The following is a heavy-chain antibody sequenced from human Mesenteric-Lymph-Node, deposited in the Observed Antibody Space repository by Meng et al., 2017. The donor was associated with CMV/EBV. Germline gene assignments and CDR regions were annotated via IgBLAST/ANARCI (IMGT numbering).Heavy chain of an antibody. V-gene: IGHV4-39*07. CDR3: AREFYDTLTGYSHYFDA. CDR2: VYHSGTN. CDR1: GGSISSSNYY. J-gene: IGHJ4*02. D-gene: IGHD3-9*01. Sequence: SETLSLTCTVSGGSISSSNYYWGWIRQPPGKGLEWIGSVYHSGTNYYRPSPTSRVTISIDTSKNQFSLNLNSVTAADTAVYYCAREFYDTLTGYSHYFDAWGQGMLVTVSS.